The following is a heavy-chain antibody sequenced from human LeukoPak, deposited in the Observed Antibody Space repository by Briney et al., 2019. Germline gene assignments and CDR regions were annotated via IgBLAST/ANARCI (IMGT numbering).Heavy chain of an antibody. CDR2: IKQDGSEK. V-gene: IGHV3-7*01. D-gene: IGHD3-10*01. Sequence: GGSLRLSCTTSGFTLSNYWMTWVRQAPGKGLEWVANIKQDGSEKYYVDSVKGRFTISRDNAKNSLSLQMNSLRAEDTAVYYCARPLMYYYGSETYFWFDPWGQGTLVTVSS. J-gene: IGHJ5*02. CDR1: GFTLSNYW. CDR3: ARPLMYYYGSETYFWFDP.